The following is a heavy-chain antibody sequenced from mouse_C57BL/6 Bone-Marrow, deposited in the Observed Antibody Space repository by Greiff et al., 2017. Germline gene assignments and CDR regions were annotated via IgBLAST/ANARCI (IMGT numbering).Heavy chain of an antibody. V-gene: IGHV1-50*01. Sequence: QVQLQQPGAELVKPGASVKLSCKASGYTFTNSWMQWVKQRPGQGLEWIGGIDPADGYTNYNQKFKGKATLTEDTSSTTAYMQLSSLTSEDSAVYYCADRWLRNYWCQGTTPTVTA. CDR2: IDPADGYT. CDR3: ADRWLRNY. D-gene: IGHD2-2*01. J-gene: IGHJ2*01. CDR1: GYTFTNSW.